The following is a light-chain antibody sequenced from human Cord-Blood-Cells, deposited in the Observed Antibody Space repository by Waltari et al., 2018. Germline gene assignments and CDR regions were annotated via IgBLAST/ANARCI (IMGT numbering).Light chain of an antibody. CDR1: SSDDGGYNY. CDR3: CSYAGSYTLV. Sequence: QSALTQPRSVSGSPGQSVTISCTGTSSDDGGYNYVSWYQQHPGKAPKRMFYDVSKRPSGVPDRFSGSKSGNTAFLTISGLQAEDEADYYCCSYAGSYTLVFGGGTKLTVL. CDR2: DVS. V-gene: IGLV2-11*01. J-gene: IGLJ3*02.